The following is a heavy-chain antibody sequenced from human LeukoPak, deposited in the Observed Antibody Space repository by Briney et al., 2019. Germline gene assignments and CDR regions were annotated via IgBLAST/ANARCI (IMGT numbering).Heavy chain of an antibody. Sequence: PGGSLRLSCAASGFTFSSYSMNWVRQAPGKGLEWVSSISSSSSYIYYADSVKGRFTISRDNAKNSLYLQMNSLRAEDTAVYYCARDIGSGWSIDYWGQGTLVTVSS. CDR3: ARDIGSGWSIDY. V-gene: IGHV3-21*01. CDR1: GFTFSSYS. CDR2: ISSSSSYI. D-gene: IGHD6-19*01. J-gene: IGHJ4*02.